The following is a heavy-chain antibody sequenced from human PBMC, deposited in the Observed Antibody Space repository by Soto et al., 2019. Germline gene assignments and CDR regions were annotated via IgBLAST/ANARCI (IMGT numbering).Heavy chain of an antibody. CDR1: GGSISSRSYY. CDR2: IYYSGST. CDR3: ARHGYCSRGSCYFAFDI. V-gene: IGHV4-39*01. D-gene: IGHD2-15*01. J-gene: IGHJ3*02. Sequence: SATLYLTCTVTGGSISSRSYYWGWIRQPPGKGLEWIGSIYYSGSTYYNPSLKSRVTISVDTSKNQFSLKLSSVTAADTAVYYCARHGYCSRGSCYFAFDILVQGTMVT.